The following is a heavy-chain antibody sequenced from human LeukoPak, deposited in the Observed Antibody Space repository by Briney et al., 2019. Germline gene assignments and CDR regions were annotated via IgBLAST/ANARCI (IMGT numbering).Heavy chain of an antibody. CDR1: GYTFTGYY. CDR3: ARGASRSFDY. CDR2: INPNSGGT. V-gene: IGHV1-2*02. J-gene: IGHJ4*02. Sequence: GASVKVSCKASGYTFTGYYIHWVRQAPGQGLEWMGWINPNSGGTNSAQKFQGRVTMTRDTSISTAYMELSSLRSGDTAVYFCARGASRSFDYWGQGTLVTVSS.